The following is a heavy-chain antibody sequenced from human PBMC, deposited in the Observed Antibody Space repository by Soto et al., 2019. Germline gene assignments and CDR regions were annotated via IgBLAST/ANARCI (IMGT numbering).Heavy chain of an antibody. V-gene: IGHV3-23*01. CDR2: ISGSGGST. CDR1: GFTFSSYA. D-gene: IGHD3-9*01. J-gene: IGHJ4*02. Sequence: EVQLLESGGGLVQPGGSLRLSCAASGFTFSSYAMSWVRQAPGKGLEWVSAISGSGGSTYYADSVKGRFTIFRDNSKNTLYLQMNSLRAEDTAVYYCAKANRYYDILTGYSKPFDYWGQGTLVTVSS. CDR3: AKANRYYDILTGYSKPFDY.